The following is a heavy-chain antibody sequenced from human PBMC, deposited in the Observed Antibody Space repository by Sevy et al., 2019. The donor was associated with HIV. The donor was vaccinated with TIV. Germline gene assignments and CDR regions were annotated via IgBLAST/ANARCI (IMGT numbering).Heavy chain of an antibody. D-gene: IGHD3-22*01. CDR2: INGHNGNT. J-gene: IGHJ4*02. CDR1: GYIFTSYG. CDR3: ERDGYHGSGYQRGLFDF. V-gene: IGHV1-18*01. Sequence: ASVKVSCKASGYIFTSYGISWVRQAPRQGLEWMGWINGHNGNTNYLQNLQGRVTMTTDTSTNTAYMELRSLRSDDTAMYYAERDGYHGSGYQRGLFDFWGQGTLVTVSS.